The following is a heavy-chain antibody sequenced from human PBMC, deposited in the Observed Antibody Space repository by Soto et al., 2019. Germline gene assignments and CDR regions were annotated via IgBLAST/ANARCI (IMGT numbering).Heavy chain of an antibody. CDR2: ISYDGSNK. J-gene: IGHJ6*02. CDR3: AREGTVGATNYYYYGMDV. D-gene: IGHD1-26*01. Sequence: VGSLRLSCAASGFTFSSYAMHWVRQAPGKGLEWVAVISYDGSNKYCADSVKGRFTISRDNSKNTLYLQMNSLRAEDTAVYYCAREGTVGATNYYYYGMDVWGQGTTVTVSS. CDR1: GFTFSSYA. V-gene: IGHV3-30-3*01.